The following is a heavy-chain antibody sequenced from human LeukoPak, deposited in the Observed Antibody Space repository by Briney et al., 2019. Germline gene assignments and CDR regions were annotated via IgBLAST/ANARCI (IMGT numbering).Heavy chain of an antibody. CDR1: GRSFSGYY. V-gene: IGHV4-34*01. J-gene: IGHJ6*04. CDR3: ARGDGVARAGMDV. Sequence: SETLSLTCAVYGRSFSGYYWSWIRQPPGKGLEWIGEINHSGSTNYNPSLKSRVTISVDTSKNQFSLKLSSVTAADTAVYYCARGDGVARAGMDVRGKGTTVTVSS. CDR2: INHSGST. D-gene: IGHD3-3*01.